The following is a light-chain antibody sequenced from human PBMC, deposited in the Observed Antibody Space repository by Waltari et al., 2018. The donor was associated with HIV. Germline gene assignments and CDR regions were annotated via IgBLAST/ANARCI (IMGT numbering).Light chain of an antibody. J-gene: IGKJ2*01. Sequence: IHLPQVPSSLSASVGHRLTLTCRATESVYTYLHLYQQKPGKVPKIWIQGASRLQNEVPQRVSGGGYGTEYTRTFDNLRPEHDGTEFCQQSYSTGLFTFGQRN. CDR2: GAS. CDR3: QQSYSTGLFT. V-gene: IGKV1-39*01. CDR1: ESVYTY.